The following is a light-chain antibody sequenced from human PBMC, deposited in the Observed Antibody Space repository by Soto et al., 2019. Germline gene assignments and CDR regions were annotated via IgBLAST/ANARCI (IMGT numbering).Light chain of an antibody. V-gene: IGKV1-39*01. Sequence: DIQMTQSPCSLSASVGDGVTLPCRASQTISTYLNWYQQKPREAPKLLIYGASSLQSGVPSRFSGSGSGTDFTLTISRLEPEDFAVYYCQQYGSSPTWTFGQGTKVDIK. J-gene: IGKJ1*01. CDR1: QTISTY. CDR3: QQYGSSPTWT. CDR2: GAS.